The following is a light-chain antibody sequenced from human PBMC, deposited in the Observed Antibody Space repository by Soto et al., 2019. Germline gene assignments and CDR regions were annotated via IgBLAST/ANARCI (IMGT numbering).Light chain of an antibody. CDR1: QSLSNNY. Sequence: EIVLTQSPGTLSLSPGEGVTLSCRASQSLSNNYLAWYQPKLGQTPRLLIYGASSRATGIPERFSVSGSRTDFTLAISRLEPDDFAVYYCQQYDSSPFTFGQGTKLEIK. V-gene: IGKV3-20*01. J-gene: IGKJ2*01. CDR2: GAS. CDR3: QQYDSSPFT.